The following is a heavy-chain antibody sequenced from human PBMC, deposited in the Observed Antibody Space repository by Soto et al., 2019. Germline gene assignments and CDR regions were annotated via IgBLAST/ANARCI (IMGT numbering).Heavy chain of an antibody. CDR3: YVVVVPAAMVHYYYYMDV. J-gene: IGHJ6*03. CDR1: GGSISSSSYY. D-gene: IGHD2-2*01. CDR2: IYYSGST. Sequence: SETLSLTCTVSGGSISSSSYYWGWIRQPPGKGLEWIGSIYYSGSTYYNPSLKSRVTVSVDTSKNQFSLKLSSVTAADTAVYYCYVVVVPAAMVHYYYYMDVWGKGTTVTVSS. V-gene: IGHV4-39*01.